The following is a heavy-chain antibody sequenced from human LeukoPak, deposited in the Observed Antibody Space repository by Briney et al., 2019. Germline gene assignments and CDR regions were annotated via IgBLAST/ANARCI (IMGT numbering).Heavy chain of an antibody. J-gene: IGHJ4*02. D-gene: IGHD6-6*01. CDR3: ARGPNSNWSGLDF. Sequence: PGGSLRLSCAASGFTVSRNYMTWVRQAPGKGLEWVSVVYSNNSTYYADSVKGRFTVSRDNAKNTLYLQVNNLRAEDTAVYYCARGPNSNWSGLDFWGQGTLLTVSS. CDR1: GFTVSRNY. CDR2: VYSNNST. V-gene: IGHV3-53*01.